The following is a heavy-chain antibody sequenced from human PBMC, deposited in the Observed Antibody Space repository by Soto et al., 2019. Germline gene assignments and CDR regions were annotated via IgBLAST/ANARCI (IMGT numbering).Heavy chain of an antibody. Sequence: GESLKISCGASGCSFPGFWIGWVRQMPGKGLEWMGIIFPADSETRYSPSLQGQVTISADKSASTAYLEWSSLRASDTAIYYCARRGAGYNYDYWGQGTLVTVSS. CDR3: ARRGAGYNYDY. V-gene: IGHV5-51*01. J-gene: IGHJ4*02. D-gene: IGHD5-12*01. CDR2: IFPADSET. CDR1: GCSFPGFW.